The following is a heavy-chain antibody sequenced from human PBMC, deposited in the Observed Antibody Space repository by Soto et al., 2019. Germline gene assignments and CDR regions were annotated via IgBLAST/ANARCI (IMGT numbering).Heavy chain of an antibody. J-gene: IGHJ6*02. CDR1: GGSISSSNW. Sequence: PSETLSLTCAVSGGSISSSNWWSWVRQPPGKGLEWIGEIYHSGSTNYNPSLKSRVTISVDKSKNQFSLKLSSVTAADTAVYYCARDGPDSSGWAERLYGMDVWGQGTTVTVSS. CDR2: IYHSGST. CDR3: ARDGPDSSGWAERLYGMDV. V-gene: IGHV4-4*02. D-gene: IGHD6-19*01.